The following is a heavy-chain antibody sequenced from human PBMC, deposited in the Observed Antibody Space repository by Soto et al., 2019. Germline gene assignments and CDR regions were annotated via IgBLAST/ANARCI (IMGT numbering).Heavy chain of an antibody. CDR2: IYHTGST. D-gene: IGHD3-10*01. Sequence: QVQLQESGPGLVKPSQTLSLTCNVSGDSISSGNYYWSWIRQPPGQGLEWIGHIYHTGSTYYNPSLKRRVSLSMYQSETQFSMKLSSVTAADTALYWCVALTGVRGVIGVLDCWSQGPLVTFSS. J-gene: IGHJ4*02. CDR1: GDSISSGNYY. V-gene: IGHV4-30-4*01. CDR3: VALTGVRGVIGVLDC.